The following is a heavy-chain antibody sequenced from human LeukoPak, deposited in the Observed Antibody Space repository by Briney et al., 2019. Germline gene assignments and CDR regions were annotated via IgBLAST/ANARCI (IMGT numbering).Heavy chain of an antibody. CDR1: GYSISSGYY. J-gene: IGHJ6*03. Sequence: SETLSLTCTISGYSISSGYYWGWIRQPPGKGLQWIGTIYHSGSTFYNPSLKSRVTISVDTSKNQFSLKLSSVTAADTAVYYCARRGSSWYYYYYYMDVWGKGTTVTISS. CDR2: IYHSGST. CDR3: ARRGSSWYYYYYYMDV. V-gene: IGHV4-38-2*02. D-gene: IGHD6-13*01.